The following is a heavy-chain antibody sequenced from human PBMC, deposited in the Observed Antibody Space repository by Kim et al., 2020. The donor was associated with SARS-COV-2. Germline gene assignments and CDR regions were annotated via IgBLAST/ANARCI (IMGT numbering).Heavy chain of an antibody. J-gene: IGHJ4*02. D-gene: IGHD3-16*01. CDR1: GFTFSSYW. V-gene: IGHV3-7*01. Sequence: GGSLRLSCAASGFTFSSYWVSWVRQAPGKGLEWVANIKQDGSEKYYVDSVKGRFTISRDNAKNSLYLQMNSLRAEDTAVYYCARDGRYDYVWGSDDYWGQGTLVTVSS. CDR2: IKQDGSEK. CDR3: ARDGRYDYVWGSDDY.